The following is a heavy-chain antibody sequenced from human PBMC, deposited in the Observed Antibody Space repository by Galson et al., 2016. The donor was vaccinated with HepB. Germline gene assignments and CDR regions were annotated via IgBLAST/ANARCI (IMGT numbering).Heavy chain of an antibody. CDR2: IHYDGTTK. Sequence: SLRLSCAASGFTFSDYGMHWVRQAPGKGLEWVAIIHYDGTTKYYADSVKGRFTIARDTSKNILYLQMNSLRAEDTAVYFCARELDVAVVQFYFDSWGQGTLVAVSS. CDR3: ARELDVAVVQFYFDS. J-gene: IGHJ4*02. V-gene: IGHV3-33*01. D-gene: IGHD2-15*01. CDR1: GFTFSDYG.